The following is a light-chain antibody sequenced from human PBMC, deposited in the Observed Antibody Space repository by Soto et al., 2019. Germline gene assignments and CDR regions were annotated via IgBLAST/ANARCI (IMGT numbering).Light chain of an antibody. CDR1: QSVSSD. J-gene: IGKJ3*01. CDR2: GAS. Sequence: EIVLTQSPATLSVSPGERATLSCRASQSVSSDLAWYQQKPGQAPRLLIYGASTRATGIPARFSGSGSGTEFPLSISSLQSEDFAVYYCQQYNNWPGTFGPGTKVDIK. V-gene: IGKV3-15*01. CDR3: QQYNNWPGT.